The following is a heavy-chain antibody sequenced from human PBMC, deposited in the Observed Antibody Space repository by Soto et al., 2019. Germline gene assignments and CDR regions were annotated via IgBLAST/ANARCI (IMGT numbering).Heavy chain of an antibody. D-gene: IGHD3-16*01. CDR3: TGGESPETAYFSLY. Sequence: GESLRLSCQGSGLNFDDFAIKWVRQPPGEWLEWVCLIRNQTYHETPEYSAAVKVRFTSLRETSNGVAYMQMSRLRVDDSAVYYCTGGESPETAYFSLYWGQGTPVTVSS. CDR2: IRNQTYHETP. CDR1: GLNFDDFA. J-gene: IGHJ4*02. V-gene: IGHV3-49*04.